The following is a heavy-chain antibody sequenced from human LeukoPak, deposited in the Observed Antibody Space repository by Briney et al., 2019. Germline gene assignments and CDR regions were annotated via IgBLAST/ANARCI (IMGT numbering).Heavy chain of an antibody. Sequence: GGSLRLSCAASGFTFSSYAMHWVRQAPGKGLEWVAVISYDGSNKYYADSVKGRFTFSRDNSKNTLYLQMNSLRAEDTAVYYCARDLYSSGWNFQHWGQGTLVTVSS. D-gene: IGHD6-19*01. CDR3: ARDLYSSGWNFQH. J-gene: IGHJ1*01. V-gene: IGHV3-30-3*01. CDR1: GFTFSSYA. CDR2: ISYDGSNK.